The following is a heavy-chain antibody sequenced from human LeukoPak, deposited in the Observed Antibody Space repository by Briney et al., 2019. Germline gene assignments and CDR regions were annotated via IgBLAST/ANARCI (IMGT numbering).Heavy chain of an antibody. Sequence: GGSLRLSCAASGFTFSTYSMHWVRQAPGKGLEWVSSISSSSSYIYYADSVKGRFTISRDNAKNSLYLQMNSLRAEDTAVYYCNTELDFDYWGQGTLVTVSS. V-gene: IGHV3-21*01. CDR1: GFTFSTYS. CDR3: NTELDFDY. J-gene: IGHJ4*02. CDR2: ISSSSSYI. D-gene: IGHD1-26*01.